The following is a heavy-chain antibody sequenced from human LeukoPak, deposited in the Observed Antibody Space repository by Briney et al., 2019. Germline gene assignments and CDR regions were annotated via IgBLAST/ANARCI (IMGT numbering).Heavy chain of an antibody. D-gene: IGHD5-12*01. CDR2: ISSSSSYI. CDR3: ARATGFVARTNVHPLYFDY. V-gene: IGHV3-21*04. CDR1: GITFSSYS. J-gene: IGHJ4*02. Sequence: PGGSLRLSCAASGITFSSYSMNWVRQAPGKGLEWVSSISSSSSYIYYADSVKGRFTISRHNSKNTLYLQMNSLRAEDTAVYYSARATGFVARTNVHPLYFDYWGQGTLVTVSS.